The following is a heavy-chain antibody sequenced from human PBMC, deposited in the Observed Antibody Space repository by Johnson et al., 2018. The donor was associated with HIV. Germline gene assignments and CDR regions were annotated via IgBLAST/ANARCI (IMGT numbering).Heavy chain of an antibody. Sequence: QVQLVESGGGVVQPGRSLRLSCAASGFTFSTYAMHWVRQAPGKGLEWVAVISYDGSNKYYADSVKGRFIISRDNSKNTLYLQMNSLRAEDTAVYYCARDPDIWGQGTMVTVSS. CDR1: GFTFSTYA. V-gene: IGHV3-30*04. CDR2: ISYDGSNK. J-gene: IGHJ3*02. CDR3: ARDPDI.